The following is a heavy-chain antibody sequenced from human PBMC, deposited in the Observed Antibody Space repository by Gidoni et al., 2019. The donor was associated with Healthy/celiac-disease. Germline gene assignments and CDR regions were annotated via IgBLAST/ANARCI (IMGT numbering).Heavy chain of an antibody. CDR2: INHSGST. D-gene: IGHD6-19*01. V-gene: IGHV4-34*01. CDR3: ARNSQWLVRNAFDI. Sequence: QVQLQQWGAGLLKPSETLSLTCAVFGGSFSGYYWSWIRQPPGKGLGWIGEINHSGSTNYNPSLKSRVTISVDTSKNQFSLKLSSVTAADTAVYYCARNSQWLVRNAFDIWGQGTMVTVSS. J-gene: IGHJ3*02. CDR1: GGSFSGYY.